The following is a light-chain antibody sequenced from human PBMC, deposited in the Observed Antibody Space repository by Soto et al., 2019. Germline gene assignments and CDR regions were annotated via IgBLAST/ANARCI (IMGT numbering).Light chain of an antibody. Sequence: DIPMTQSPSTLSASVGDRVTITCRASQSISSWLAWYPQKPGKAPKLLIYDASSLESGVPSRFSGSGSGTEFTLTISSLQPDDFATYYCQQYNSYSTFGQGTKLEIK. CDR2: DAS. CDR3: QQYNSYST. V-gene: IGKV1-5*01. J-gene: IGKJ2*01. CDR1: QSISSW.